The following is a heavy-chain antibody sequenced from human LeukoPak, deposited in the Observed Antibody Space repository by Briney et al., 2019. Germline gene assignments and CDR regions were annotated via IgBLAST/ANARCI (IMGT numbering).Heavy chain of an antibody. CDR3: ARDNYYYYMDV. CDR2: IYSGGST. Sequence: GGSLRLSCAASGFTFSSYSMNWVRQAPGKGLEWVSVIYSGGSTYYADSVKGRFTISRDNSKNTLYLQVNSLRAEDTAVYYGARDNYYYYMDVWGKGTTVTISS. V-gene: IGHV3-66*01. CDR1: GFTFSSYS. J-gene: IGHJ6*03.